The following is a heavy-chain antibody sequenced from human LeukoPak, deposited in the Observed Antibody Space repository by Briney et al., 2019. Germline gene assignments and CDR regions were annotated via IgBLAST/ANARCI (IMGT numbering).Heavy chain of an antibody. D-gene: IGHD3-22*01. CDR2: IYTSGST. CDR3: ARGSGYSLDRDY. J-gene: IGHJ4*02. V-gene: IGHV4-61*02. CDR1: GGSISSGSYY. Sequence: PSQTLSLTCTVSGGSISSGSYYWSWIRQPAGKGLEWIGRIYTSGSTNYNPSLKSRVTISVDTSKNQFSLKLSSVTAADTAVYYCARGSGYSLDRDYWGQGTLVTVSS.